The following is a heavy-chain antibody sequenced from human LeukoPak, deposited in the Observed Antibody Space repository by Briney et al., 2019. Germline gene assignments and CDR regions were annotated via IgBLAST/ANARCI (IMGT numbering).Heavy chain of an antibody. Sequence: PGGSLRLSCAASGFTFSSYSMNWVRQAPGKGLEWVSYTSSSSSTIYYADSVKGRFTISRDNAKNSLYLQMNSLRAEDTAVYYCARDHHRRLYDSQARDTFDIWGQGTMVTVSS. V-gene: IGHV3-48*01. CDR2: TSSSSSTI. J-gene: IGHJ3*02. D-gene: IGHD2/OR15-2a*01. CDR1: GFTFSSYS. CDR3: ARDHHRRLYDSQARDTFDI.